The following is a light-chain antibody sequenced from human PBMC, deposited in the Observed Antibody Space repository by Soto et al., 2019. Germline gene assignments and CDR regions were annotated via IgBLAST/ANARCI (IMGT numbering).Light chain of an antibody. CDR1: SRDVGGYNY. V-gene: IGLV2-14*01. CDR3: SSYTATNTLVV. CDR2: EVS. Sequence: QSVLTQPASVSGSPGQSITISCTGTSRDVGGYNYVSWHQQHPGKAPKVIITEVSNRPSGVSNRFSGSKSGNTASLTISGLQAEDEDAYYCSSYTATNTLVVFGTGTKVTVL. J-gene: IGLJ1*01.